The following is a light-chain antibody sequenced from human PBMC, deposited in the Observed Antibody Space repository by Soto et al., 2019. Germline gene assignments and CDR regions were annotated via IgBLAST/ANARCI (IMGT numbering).Light chain of an antibody. CDR2: DAA. J-gene: IGKJ2*01. Sequence: AIQMTQSPSSLSASVGDRVTLTCRASQGIKNDLGWYQQIPGKAPKLLIYDAASLQSGVPSRFSGSGSGTDFTLTISSLQPEDFATYYCLQDYNYPYTFGQATKLEIK. V-gene: IGKV1-6*01. CDR3: LQDYNYPYT. CDR1: QGIKND.